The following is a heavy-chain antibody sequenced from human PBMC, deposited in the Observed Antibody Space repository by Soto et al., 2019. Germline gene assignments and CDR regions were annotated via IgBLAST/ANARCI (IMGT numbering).Heavy chain of an antibody. D-gene: IGHD1-1*01. Sequence: QVQLQESGPGLVRPSGTLSLTCTVSGDSINSNYCWTWVRQPPGKGLEWIAEIYYSGGTSYNPSLKRRVTISMDKSKNQFSLNVTSVTAADTAMYYCARDTGWGLGYWGQGTLVTVSS. CDR1: GDSINSNYC. CDR2: IYYSGGT. CDR3: ARDTGWGLGY. V-gene: IGHV4-4*02. J-gene: IGHJ4*02.